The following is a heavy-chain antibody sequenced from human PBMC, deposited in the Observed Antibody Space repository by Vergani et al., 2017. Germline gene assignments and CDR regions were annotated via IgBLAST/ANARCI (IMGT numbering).Heavy chain of an antibody. V-gene: IGHV3-21*01. D-gene: IGHD3-22*01. J-gene: IGHJ4*02. CDR1: GFTFSSYS. Sequence: EVQLVESGGGLVKPGGSLRLSCAASGFTFSSYSMNWVRQAPGKGLEWVSSISSSSSYIYYADSVKGRFTISRDNAKNSLYLQMNSLRAEDTAVYYCASNIYYDSSGYYPPAFGYWGQGTLVTVSS. CDR3: ASNIYYDSSGYYPPAFGY. CDR2: ISSSSSYI.